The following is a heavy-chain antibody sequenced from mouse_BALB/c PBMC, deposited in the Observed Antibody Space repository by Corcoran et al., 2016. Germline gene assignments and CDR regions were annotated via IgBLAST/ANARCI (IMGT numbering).Heavy chain of an antibody. D-gene: IGHD2-4*01. CDR3: ARDYDYDDAMDY. CDR2: IDPANGNT. Sequence: EVQLQQSGAELVKPGASVKLSCTASGFNIKDTYMHWVKQRPEQGLEWIGRIDPANGNTKYDPKFQGKATITADTSSNTAYLQISSLTSEDTAVYYCARDYDYDDAMDYWGQGTSVTVSS. CDR1: GFNIKDTY. V-gene: IGHV14-3*02. J-gene: IGHJ4*01.